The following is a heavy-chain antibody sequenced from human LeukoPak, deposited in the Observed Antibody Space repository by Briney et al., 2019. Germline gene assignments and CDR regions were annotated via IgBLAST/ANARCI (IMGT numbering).Heavy chain of an antibody. D-gene: IGHD3-22*01. V-gene: IGHV4-59*01. J-gene: IGHJ5*02. CDR2: IYYSGST. CDR1: GGSISSYY. Sequence: SETLSLTCTVSGGSISSYYWSWIRQPPGKGLEWIGYIYYSGSTNYNPSLKSRVTISVDTSKNQFSLKLSSVTAADTAVYYCARGLASSDSPPSWFDPWGQETLVTVSS. CDR3: ARGLASSDSPPSWFDP.